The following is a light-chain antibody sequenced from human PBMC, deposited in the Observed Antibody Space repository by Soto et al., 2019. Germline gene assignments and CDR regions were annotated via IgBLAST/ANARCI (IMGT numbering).Light chain of an antibody. V-gene: IGKV3-20*01. CDR3: QQFNSSPHT. CDR2: RTF. CDR1: QSIASSY. Sequence: EIVLTQSPGTLSLSPGERATLSCRASQSIASSYLAWYQQRPGQPPRLLLYRTFNRATGIPDRFSGGGSGTDFTLTISSLEPEDSAVYFCQQFNSSPHTFGGGTKVDIK. J-gene: IGKJ4*01.